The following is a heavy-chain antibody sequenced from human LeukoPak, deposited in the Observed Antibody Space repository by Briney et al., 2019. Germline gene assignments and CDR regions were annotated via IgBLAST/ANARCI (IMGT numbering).Heavy chain of an antibody. J-gene: IGHJ5*02. CDR2: IYYSGST. CDR1: GGSISSYY. V-gene: IGHV4-59*01. CDR3: ARDLGIAARLVWFDP. D-gene: IGHD6-6*01. Sequence: SETLSLTCTVSGGSISSYYWSWIRQPPGKGLEWIGYIYYSGSTNYNPSHKSRVTISVDTSKNQFSLKLSSVTAADTAVYYCARDLGIAARLVWFDPWGQGTLVTVSS.